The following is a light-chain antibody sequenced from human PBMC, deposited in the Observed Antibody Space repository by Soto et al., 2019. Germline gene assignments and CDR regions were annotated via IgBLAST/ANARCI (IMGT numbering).Light chain of an antibody. CDR1: QSVSSN. Sequence: EIVMTQSPATLSVSPEERATLSCRASQSVSSNLAWYQQKPGQAPRLLIYGASTRATGIPARFSGSRSGTEFTLTISSLQSEDFAVYYCQQYNNWPPWTFGPGTKVDIK. J-gene: IGKJ3*01. CDR2: GAS. V-gene: IGKV3-15*01. CDR3: QQYNNWPPWT.